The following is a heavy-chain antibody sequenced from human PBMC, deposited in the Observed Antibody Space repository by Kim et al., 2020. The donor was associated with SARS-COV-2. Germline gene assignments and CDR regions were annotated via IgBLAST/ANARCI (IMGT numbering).Heavy chain of an antibody. V-gene: IGHV3-11*06. J-gene: IGHJ4*02. Sequence: KGRFTISRDNAKSSRYLQMNSLRAEDTAVYYCAREHSSSWYGSIQDYFDYWGQGTLVTVSS. CDR3: AREHSSSWYGSIQDYFDY. D-gene: IGHD6-13*01.